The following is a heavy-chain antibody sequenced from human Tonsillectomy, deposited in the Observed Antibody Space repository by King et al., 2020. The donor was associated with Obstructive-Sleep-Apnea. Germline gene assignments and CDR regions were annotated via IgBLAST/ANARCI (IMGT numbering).Heavy chain of an antibody. Sequence: VQLVESGGGLVQPGGSLRLSCAASGFTFSSYAMSWVRQVPGKGLEWVSAISGSGGRPYYAASVKGRFTISRDNSKNRLNLQMNSLSAEVTAGYYCSKAIVATIGGDAFDIWGQGTMVTVSS. V-gene: IGHV3-23*04. CDR3: SKAIVATIGGDAFDI. D-gene: IGHD5-12*01. J-gene: IGHJ3*02. CDR2: ISGSGGRP. CDR1: GFTFSSYA.